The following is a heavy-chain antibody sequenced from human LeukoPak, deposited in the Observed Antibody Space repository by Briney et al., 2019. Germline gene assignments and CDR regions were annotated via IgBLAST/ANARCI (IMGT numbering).Heavy chain of an antibody. CDR1: GFTFSNAW. D-gene: IGHD5-18*01. CDR2: IKSKTDGGTT. Sequence: GGSLRLSCAASGFTFSNAWMSWVRQAPGKGLEWVGRIKSKTDGGTTDYAAPVKGRFTISRDDSKNTLYLQMNSLKTEDTAVYYCARDPEVDTGTGPRFDYWGQGTLVTVSS. CDR3: ARDPEVDTGTGPRFDY. J-gene: IGHJ4*02. V-gene: IGHV3-15*01.